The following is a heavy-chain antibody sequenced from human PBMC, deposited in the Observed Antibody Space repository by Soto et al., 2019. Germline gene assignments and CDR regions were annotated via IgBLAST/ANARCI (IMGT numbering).Heavy chain of an antibody. Sequence: SETLSLTCTVSGGSISSDGYYWSWIRQHPGKGLEWIGDISYSGSTYYNPSLKSRVTMSVDTSKNQFSLKLNSVTAADTAVYYCARGQGQLVLRIGFDYWGQGTLVTVSS. J-gene: IGHJ4*02. CDR2: ISYSGST. D-gene: IGHD6-6*01. CDR3: ARGQGQLVLRIGFDY. V-gene: IGHV4-31*03. CDR1: GGSISSDGYY.